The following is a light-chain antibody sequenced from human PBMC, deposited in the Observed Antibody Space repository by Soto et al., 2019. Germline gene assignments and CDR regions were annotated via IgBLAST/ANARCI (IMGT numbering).Light chain of an antibody. J-gene: IGLJ3*02. Sequence: QSVLTQPASVSGSPGQSITISCTGTSSDVGSYNLVSWYQQHPGKAPKLMIYEVSKRPSGISNRFSGSKSGNTASLTISGLQAEDEADYHCCSYAGSSTYVFGGGTQLTVL. V-gene: IGLV2-23*02. CDR3: CSYAGSSTYV. CDR1: SSDVGSYNL. CDR2: EVS.